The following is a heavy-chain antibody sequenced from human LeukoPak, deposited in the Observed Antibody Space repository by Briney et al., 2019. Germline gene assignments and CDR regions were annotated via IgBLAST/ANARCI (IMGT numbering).Heavy chain of an antibody. V-gene: IGHV4-34*01. D-gene: IGHD2-2*01. Sequence: PSETLSLTCAVYGGSFSGYHWSWIRQPPGKGLEWIGEINHSGSTNYNPSLKSRVTISVDTSKNQFSPKLSSVTAADTAVYYCARKVVPAAIGGGLRYYYYYYMDVWGKGTTVTVSS. J-gene: IGHJ6*03. CDR2: INHSGST. CDR3: ARKVVPAAIGGGLRYYYYYYMDV. CDR1: GGSFSGYH.